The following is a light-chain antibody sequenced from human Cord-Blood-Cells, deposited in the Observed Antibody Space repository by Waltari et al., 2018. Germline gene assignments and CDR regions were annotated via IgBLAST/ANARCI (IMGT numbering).Light chain of an antibody. J-gene: IGKJ4*01. CDR2: GAS. Sequence: EIVMTQSPATLSVCPGERATLSCRASQSVSSNLAWYQQTPGQAPRLLISGASTRATGIPARFSGSGSGTEFTLTISSLQSEDSAVYYCQQYNNWLALTFGGGTKVEIK. CDR1: QSVSSN. CDR3: QQYNNWLALT. V-gene: IGKV3-15*01.